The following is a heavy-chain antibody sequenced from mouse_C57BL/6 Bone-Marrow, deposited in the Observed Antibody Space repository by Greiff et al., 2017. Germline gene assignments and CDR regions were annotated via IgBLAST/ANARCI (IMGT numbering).Heavy chain of an antibody. CDR2: IDPSDSYT. Sequence: VQRVESGAELVMPGASVKLSCKASGYTFTSYWMHWVKQRPGQGLEWIGEIDPSDSYTNYNPKVKGKSTLTVDKSSSTAYMQLSSLTSEDSAVYYCARSPESDSYYPYWGQGTTLTVSS. V-gene: IGHV1-69*01. J-gene: IGHJ2*01. CDR1: GYTFTSYW. CDR3: ARSPESDSYYPY. D-gene: IGHD2-3*01.